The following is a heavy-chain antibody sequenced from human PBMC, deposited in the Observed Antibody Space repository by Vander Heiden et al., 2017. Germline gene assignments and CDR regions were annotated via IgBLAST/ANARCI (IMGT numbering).Heavy chain of an antibody. CDR3: ASCGYSHYYYSMDV. CDR1: GASVSSGSYY. V-gene: IGHV4-61*01. CDR2: VYFSGST. J-gene: IGHJ6*02. D-gene: IGHD5-12*01. Sequence: QVQLQESGPGLVKPSETLSLTCTVSGASVSSGSYYWTWIRQPPGRGLEWIGYVYFSGSTNYNPSLKSRVAMSVDTSTNQFSLKLSSVTAADTAMYYCASCGYSHYYYSMDVWGQGTTVTVSS.